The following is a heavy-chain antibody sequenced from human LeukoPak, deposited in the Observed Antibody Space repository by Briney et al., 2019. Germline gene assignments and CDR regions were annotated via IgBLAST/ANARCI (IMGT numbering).Heavy chain of an antibody. CDR2: IKQDGSEK. V-gene: IGHV3-7*01. J-gene: IGHJ4*02. Sequence: GGSLRLSCAASGFTFSSYWMSWVRQAPGKGLEWVANIKQDGSEKYYVDSVKGRFTISRDNAKNSLYLQMNSLRAEDTAVYYCAKLDIVVVPAYSRGAREGSFDYWGQGTLVTVSS. D-gene: IGHD2-2*03. CDR1: GFTFSSYW. CDR3: AKLDIVVVPAYSRGAREGSFDY.